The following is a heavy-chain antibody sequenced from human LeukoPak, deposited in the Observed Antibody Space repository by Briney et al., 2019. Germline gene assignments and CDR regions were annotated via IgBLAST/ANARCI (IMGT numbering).Heavy chain of an antibody. CDR2: IIPIFGTA. CDR1: GGTFSSYA. Sequence: SVKVSCKASGGTFSSYAISWVRQAPGQGLEWMGRIIPIFGTANYAQKFQGRVTMTRDTSISTAYMELSRLRSDDTAVYYCASVPYCSSTSCYPFDYWGQGTLVTVSS. J-gene: IGHJ4*02. CDR3: ASVPYCSSTSCYPFDY. V-gene: IGHV1-69*05. D-gene: IGHD2-2*01.